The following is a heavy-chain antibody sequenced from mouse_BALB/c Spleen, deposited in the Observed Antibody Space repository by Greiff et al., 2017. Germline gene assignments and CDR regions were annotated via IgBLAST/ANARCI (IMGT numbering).Heavy chain of an antibody. Sequence: EVQLVESGGDLVKPGGSLKLSCAASGFTFSSYGMSWVRQTPDKRLEWVATISSCGSYTYYPDSVKGRFTISRDNAKNTLYLQMSSLKSEDTAMFYCARHRATGTDYYAMDYWGQGTSVTVSS. V-gene: IGHV5-6*01. CDR2: ISSCGSYT. J-gene: IGHJ4*01. CDR3: ARHRATGTDYYAMDY. D-gene: IGHD4-1*02. CDR1: GFTFSSYG.